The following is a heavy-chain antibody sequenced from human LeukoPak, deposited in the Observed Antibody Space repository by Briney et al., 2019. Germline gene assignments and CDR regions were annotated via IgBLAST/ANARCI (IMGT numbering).Heavy chain of an antibody. CDR3: AKVTWFGESLSHV. D-gene: IGHD3-10*01. J-gene: IGHJ1*01. V-gene: IGHV3-23*01. CDR2: ISGGTT. Sequence: PGGSLRLSCAASGFALSSNDVSWVRQPPGKGLEWVSAISGGTTFYADSVKGRFTISRDNSKKILFLQMNSLRAEDTAVYYCAKVTWFGESLSHVWGQGTLVTVSS. CDR1: GFALSSND.